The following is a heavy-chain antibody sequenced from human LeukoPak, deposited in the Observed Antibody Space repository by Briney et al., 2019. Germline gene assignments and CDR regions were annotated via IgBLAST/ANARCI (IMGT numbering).Heavy chain of an antibody. CDR1: GGTFSSYA. J-gene: IGHJ4*02. V-gene: IGHV1-69*13. D-gene: IGHD1-26*01. CDR3: ARSRIVGATLDY. CDR2: IIPIFGTA. Sequence: SVKVSCKASGGTFSSYAISWVRQAPGQGLEWMGGIIPIFGTANDAQKFQGRVTITADESTSTAYMELSSLRSEDTAVYYCARSRIVGATLDYWGQGTLVTVSS.